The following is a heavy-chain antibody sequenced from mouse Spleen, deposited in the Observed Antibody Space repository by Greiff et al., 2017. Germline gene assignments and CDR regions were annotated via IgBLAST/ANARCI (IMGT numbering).Heavy chain of an antibody. D-gene: IGHD1-1*01. Sequence: VQLQQPGAELVKPGASVKLSCKASGYTFTSYWMQWVKQRPGQGLEWIGEIDPSDSYTNYNQKFKGKATLTVDTSSSTAYMQLSSLTSEDSAVYYCARSDYYGSSYEFAYWGQGTLVTVSA. V-gene: IGHV1-50*01. CDR3: ARSDYYGSSYEFAY. J-gene: IGHJ3*01. CDR2: IDPSDSYT. CDR1: GYTFTSYW.